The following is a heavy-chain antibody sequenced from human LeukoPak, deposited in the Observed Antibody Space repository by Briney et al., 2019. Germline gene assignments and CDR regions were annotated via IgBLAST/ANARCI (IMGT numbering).Heavy chain of an antibody. J-gene: IGHJ4*02. Sequence: ASVKVSCKASGYTFTGYYIHWVRQAPGQGLEWMGWTNPNSGGTDYAQKFQGRVTMTRDTSISTAYMEVSRVRYDDTAVYYCARAGSSSRWVNDFWGQGTLVTVSS. CDR2: TNPNSGGT. D-gene: IGHD6-13*01. V-gene: IGHV1-2*02. CDR1: GYTFTGYY. CDR3: ARAGSSSRWVNDF.